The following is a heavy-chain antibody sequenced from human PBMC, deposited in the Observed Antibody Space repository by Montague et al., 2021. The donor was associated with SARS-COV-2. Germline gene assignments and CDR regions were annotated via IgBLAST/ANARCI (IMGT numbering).Heavy chain of an antibody. V-gene: IGHV4-31*03. J-gene: IGHJ6*02. CDR1: GGSISSGGYY. D-gene: IGHD3-10*01. Sequence: TLSLTCTVSGGSISSGGYYWSWIRQPPGKGPEWIGYIYYSGSTYYNPSLQSRVTISVDTSKNQFSLKLSSVTAADTAVYYCALNYFRVRSGYGMDVWGQGTTVTVSS. CDR3: ALNYFRVRSGYGMDV. CDR2: IYYSGST.